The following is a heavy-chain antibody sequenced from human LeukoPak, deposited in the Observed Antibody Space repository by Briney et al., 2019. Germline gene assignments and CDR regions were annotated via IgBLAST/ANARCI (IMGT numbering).Heavy chain of an antibody. CDR1: GGSISSYY. Sequence: SETLSLTCTVSGGSISSYYWSWIRQPPGKGLEWIGYIYNSGSANYNPFLKSRVTISVDTSKNQFSLKLSSVTAADTAVYYCARGGELPSFDYWGQGTLVTVSS. D-gene: IGHD1-26*01. V-gene: IGHV4-59*12. J-gene: IGHJ4*02. CDR3: ARGGELPSFDY. CDR2: IYNSGSA.